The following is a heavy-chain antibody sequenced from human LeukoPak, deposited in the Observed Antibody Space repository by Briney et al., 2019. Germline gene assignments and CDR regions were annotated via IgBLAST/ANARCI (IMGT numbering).Heavy chain of an antibody. V-gene: IGHV4-34*01. CDR1: GGSFSGYY. CDR2: INHSGST. CDR3: ASFSYVGFDP. Sequence: SETLSLTCAVYGGSFSGYYWSWIRQPPGKGLEWIGEINHSGSTNYNPSLKSRVTISVDTSKNQFSLKLSSVTAADTAVYYCASFSYVGFDPWGQGTLVTVSS. J-gene: IGHJ5*02. D-gene: IGHD1-26*01.